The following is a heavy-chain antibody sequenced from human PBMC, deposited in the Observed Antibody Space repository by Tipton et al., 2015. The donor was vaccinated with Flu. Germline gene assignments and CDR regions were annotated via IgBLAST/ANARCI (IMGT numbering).Heavy chain of an antibody. D-gene: IGHD4-17*01. CDR2: ISGSGVTT. J-gene: IGHJ2*01. V-gene: IGHV3-23*01. CDR1: GFTFNTYW. CDR3: AKDSTVTTGYGYFDL. Sequence: TASGFTFNTYWMTWVRQAPGKGLEWVSGISGSGVTTYYADSVKGRFTISRDKSKNTLYLQMNSLRAEDTAVYYCAKDSTVTTGYGYFDLWGRGTLVTVSS.